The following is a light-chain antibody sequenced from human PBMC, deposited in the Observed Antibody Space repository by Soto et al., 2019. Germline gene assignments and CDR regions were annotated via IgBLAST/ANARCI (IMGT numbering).Light chain of an antibody. CDR1: QSVSGW. CDR2: QAS. J-gene: IGKJ2*01. CDR3: QHYNDYSYT. V-gene: IGKV1-5*03. Sequence: DIQMTQSPSTLSASVGDRVAISCRASQSVSGWLAWYQQKPGKVPKLLIYQASTLEVGIPSRFSGSGSGTEFTLTISSLQPDDSATYYCQHYNDYSYTFGPGTTLEIK.